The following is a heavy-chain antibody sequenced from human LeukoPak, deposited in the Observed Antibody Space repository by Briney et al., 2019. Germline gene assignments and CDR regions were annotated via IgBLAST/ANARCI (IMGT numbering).Heavy chain of an antibody. V-gene: IGHV3-21*01. Sequence: GGSLRLSCAASGFTFSSYSMNWVRQAPGKGLEWVSSISSSSSSYIYYADSVKGRFTISRDNAKNSLYLQMNSLRAEDMAVYYCARDSRATYYYDSSGMGNWFDPWGQGTLVTVSS. CDR1: GFTFSSYS. J-gene: IGHJ5*02. CDR3: ARDSRATYYYDSSGMGNWFDP. CDR2: ISSSSSSYI. D-gene: IGHD3-22*01.